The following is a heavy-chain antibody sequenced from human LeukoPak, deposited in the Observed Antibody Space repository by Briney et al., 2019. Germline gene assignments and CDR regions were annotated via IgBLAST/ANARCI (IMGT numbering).Heavy chain of an antibody. CDR3: ARGLQQMAQTRSDCFDS. D-gene: IGHD6-13*01. CDR2: MNHSGGA. Sequence: PSETLSLTCAVYGGSFSGYHWGWIRQPPGKGLEWIGEMNHSGGANHNPSLKSRVAISVDTSKNQFSLKLTSVTAADTAVSFCARGLQQMAQTRSDCFDSWGQGTLVTVSS. V-gene: IGHV4-34*01. CDR1: GGSFSGYH. J-gene: IGHJ4*02.